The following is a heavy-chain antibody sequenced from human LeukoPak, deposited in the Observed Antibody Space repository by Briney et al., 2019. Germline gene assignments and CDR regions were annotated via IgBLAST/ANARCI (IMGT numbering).Heavy chain of an antibody. CDR3: ARGLALGLTVTPKAFDY. CDR1: GFTFDSYS. CDR2: ISNSGSPI. J-gene: IGHJ4*01. Sequence: GGSLRLSCVVSGFTFDSYSMNWVRQAPGKGLEWISYISNSGSPIYYADSVKGRFTISRDKDKSSLYLQMNSLAADDTAAYYCARGLALGLTVTPKAFDYWGHGTLVTVSS. D-gene: IGHD4-11*01. V-gene: IGHV3-48*01.